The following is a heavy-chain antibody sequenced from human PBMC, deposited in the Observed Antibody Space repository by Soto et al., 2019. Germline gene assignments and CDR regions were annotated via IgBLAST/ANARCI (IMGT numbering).Heavy chain of an antibody. J-gene: IGHJ6*03. V-gene: IGHV4-39*01. Sequence: QLQLQESGPGLVKPSETLSLTCTVSGGSISSSSYYWGWIRQPPGKGLEWIGSIYYSGSTYYNPSLKSRVTISVDTSKNQFSLRLSSVTAADTAVYYCARHYGSGTGRYYYYYMDVWGKGTTVTVSS. CDR3: ARHYGSGTGRYYYYYMDV. CDR2: IYYSGST. CDR1: GGSISSSSYY. D-gene: IGHD3-10*01.